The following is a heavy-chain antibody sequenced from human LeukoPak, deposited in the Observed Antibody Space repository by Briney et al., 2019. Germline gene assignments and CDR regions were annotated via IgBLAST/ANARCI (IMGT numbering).Heavy chain of an antibody. CDR3: AKEHDSSGYADY. Sequence: GGSLRLSCAVSGFTFSSYAVSWVRQAPGKGLEWVSGISGSGGTTYYADSVKGRFTISRDNSKNTLYLQMNNLRAEDTAVFYCAKEHDSSGYADYWGQGTLVTVSS. V-gene: IGHV3-23*01. CDR1: GFTFSSYA. J-gene: IGHJ4*02. D-gene: IGHD3-22*01. CDR2: ISGSGGTT.